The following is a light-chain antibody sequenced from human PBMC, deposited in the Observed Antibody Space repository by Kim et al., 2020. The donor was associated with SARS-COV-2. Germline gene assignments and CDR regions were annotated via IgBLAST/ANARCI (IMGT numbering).Light chain of an antibody. CDR3: QQYGSSPRT. CDR2: GAS. Sequence: LSPGERATLSCRASQSVSSSYLAWYQQKPGQAPRLLIYGASSMATGIPDRFSGSGSGTDFTLTISRLEPEDFAVYYCQQYGSSPRTFGQGTKLEIK. CDR1: QSVSSSY. J-gene: IGKJ2*01. V-gene: IGKV3-20*01.